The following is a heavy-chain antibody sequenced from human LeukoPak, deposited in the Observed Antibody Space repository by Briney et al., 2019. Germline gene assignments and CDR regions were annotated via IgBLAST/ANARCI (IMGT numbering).Heavy chain of an antibody. J-gene: IGHJ5*02. CDR2: IHSSGST. CDR3: ARARGVVVPAAIAFMGFDP. Sequence: PSETLSLTCTVSGGSMSSYYWSWIRQPPGKGLEWIGYIHSSGSTTYNTSLNSRVTISVDTSKNQFSLKLSSVTAADTAVYYCARARGVVVPAAIAFMGFDPWGQGTLVTVSS. V-gene: IGHV4-59*12. D-gene: IGHD2-2*02. CDR1: GGSMSSYY.